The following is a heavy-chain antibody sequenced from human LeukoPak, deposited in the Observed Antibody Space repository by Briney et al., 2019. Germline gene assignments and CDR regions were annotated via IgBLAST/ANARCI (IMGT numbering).Heavy chain of an antibody. Sequence: PGGSLRLSCAASGFTFSTYWMSWVRQAPGKGLEWVANINQDGSEKYYVDSVKGRFTISRDNAKNSLYLQMNSLRAEDTAVYHCARDRWEPRQDYWGQGTLVTVSS. J-gene: IGHJ4*02. CDR3: ARDRWEPRQDY. V-gene: IGHV3-7*01. CDR2: INQDGSEK. D-gene: IGHD1-26*01. CDR1: GFTFSTYW.